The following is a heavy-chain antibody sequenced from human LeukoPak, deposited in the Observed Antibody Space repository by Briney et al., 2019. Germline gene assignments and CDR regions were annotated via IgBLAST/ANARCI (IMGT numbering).Heavy chain of an antibody. D-gene: IGHD2-2*02. J-gene: IGHJ4*02. CDR3: ARGYCTTTNCYIDY. CDR2: MSYDGINK. Sequence: GRSLRLSCAASGFTFSNYAFHWVRQAPGKGLEWVAVMSYDGINKYYRDSVKGRFTISRDISKSTLYLQMNSLRAEDTAVYYCARGYCTTTNCYIDYWGQGSLVTVSS. CDR1: GFTFSNYA. V-gene: IGHV3-30*04.